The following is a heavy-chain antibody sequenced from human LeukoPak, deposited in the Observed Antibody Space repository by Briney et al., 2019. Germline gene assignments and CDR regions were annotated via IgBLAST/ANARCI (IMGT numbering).Heavy chain of an antibody. CDR3: ARVYCSSTSCYGFDY. CDR1: GFTFSSYA. D-gene: IGHD2-2*01. V-gene: IGHV3-30*01. CDR2: ISYDGSNK. J-gene: IGHJ4*02. Sequence: GGSLRLSCAASGFTFSSYAMHWVRQAPGKGLEWVAVISYDGSNKYYADSVKGRFTISRDNSKNTLYLQMNSLSAEDTAVYYCARVYCSSTSCYGFDYWGQGTLVTVSS.